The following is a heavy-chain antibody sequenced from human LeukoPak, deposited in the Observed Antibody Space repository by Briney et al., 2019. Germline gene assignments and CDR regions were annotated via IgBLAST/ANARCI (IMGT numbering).Heavy chain of an antibody. CDR1: RGTFSSYT. D-gene: IGHD1-26*01. Sequence: SVKVSCKSSRGTFSSYTISWVRQAPGQGLEWMGGIIPIFGTANYAQKFQGRVTITADESTSTAYMELSSPRSEDTAVYYCARAITRGADAFDIWGQGTMVTVSS. J-gene: IGHJ3*02. CDR2: IIPIFGTA. CDR3: ARAITRGADAFDI. V-gene: IGHV1-69*13.